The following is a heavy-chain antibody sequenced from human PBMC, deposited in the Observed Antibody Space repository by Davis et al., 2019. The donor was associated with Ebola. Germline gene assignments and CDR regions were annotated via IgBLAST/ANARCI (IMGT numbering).Heavy chain of an antibody. CDR3: AKDRWVYAKSSDTDF. V-gene: IGHV3-74*01. CDR2: INSDGSRT. D-gene: IGHD2-8*01. J-gene: IGHJ4*02. Sequence: HTGGSLRLSCAASGFTFRSYWMHWVRHAPGKGLVWVSRINSDGSRTTYADSVKGRLTISRDNAKNTLYLEMNSLRAEDTAVYYCAKDRWVYAKSSDTDFWGQGTLVTVSS. CDR1: GFTFRSYW.